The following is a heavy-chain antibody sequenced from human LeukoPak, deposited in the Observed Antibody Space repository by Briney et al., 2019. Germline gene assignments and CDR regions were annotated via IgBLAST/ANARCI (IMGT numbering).Heavy chain of an antibody. V-gene: IGHV3-74*01. CDR3: VGAAADTTPRP. Sequence: PGGSLRLSCAASGFTFSSYAMSWVRQAPGKGLVWVSRVSNDGSSTAYADSVRGRFTISRDNAKNTLYLQMNSLRAEDTAVYYCVGAAADTTPRPWGQGTLVTVSS. CDR2: VSNDGSST. D-gene: IGHD6-13*01. CDR1: GFTFSSYA. J-gene: IGHJ4*02.